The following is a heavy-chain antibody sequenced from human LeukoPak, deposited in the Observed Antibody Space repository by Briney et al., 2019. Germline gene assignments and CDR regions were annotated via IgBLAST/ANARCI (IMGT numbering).Heavy chain of an antibody. D-gene: IGHD2-2*01. CDR3: AGLCGGATAWFDP. J-gene: IGHJ5*02. V-gene: IGHV1-2*02. Sequence: ASVKVSCKASGYTFTGYYMHWVRQAPGQGLEWMGWINPNSGDTNYAQKFQGRVTMTRDTSISTAYMELSRLRSDDTAVYYCAGLCGGATAWFDPWGQGTLVTVSS. CDR2: INPNSGDT. CDR1: GYTFTGYY.